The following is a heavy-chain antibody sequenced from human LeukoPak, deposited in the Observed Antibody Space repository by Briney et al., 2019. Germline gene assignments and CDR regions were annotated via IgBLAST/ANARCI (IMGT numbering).Heavy chain of an antibody. CDR3: ARGGSYLSAFDI. Sequence: GGSLRLTCAASGFTFSSYAMSWVRQAPGKGLEWVSIIYSGGSTFYADSVKGRFTISRDNSKNTLYLQMNSLRAEDTAVYYCARGGSYLSAFDIWGQGTMVTVSS. J-gene: IGHJ3*02. D-gene: IGHD1-26*01. CDR1: GFTFSSYA. CDR2: IYSGGST. V-gene: IGHV3-53*01.